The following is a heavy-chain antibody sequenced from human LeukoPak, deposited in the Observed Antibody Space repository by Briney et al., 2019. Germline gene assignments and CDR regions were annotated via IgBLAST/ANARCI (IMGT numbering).Heavy chain of an antibody. CDR2: INPSGGST. CDR3: ARDLGYCSSTSCYTNYYDMDV. V-gene: IGHV1-46*01. D-gene: IGHD2-2*02. Sequence: ASVKVSCKASGYTFTSYYMHWVRQAPGQGLEWMGIINPSGGSTSYAQKFQGRVTMTRDTSTSTVYMELSSLRSEDTAVYYCARDLGYCSSTSCYTNYYDMDVWGQGTTVTVSS. J-gene: IGHJ6*02. CDR1: GYTFTSYY.